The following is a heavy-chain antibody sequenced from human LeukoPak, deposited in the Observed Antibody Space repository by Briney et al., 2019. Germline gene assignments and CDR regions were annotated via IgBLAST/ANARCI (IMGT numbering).Heavy chain of an antibody. Sequence: ASVKVSCKASGYTFTGYYMHWVRQAPGPGLEWMGWINPNSGGTNYAQKFQGRVTMTRDTSISTAYMELSRLRSDDTALYYCARDADYDLLTGLLDYWGQGTLVTVSS. V-gene: IGHV1-2*02. CDR1: GYTFTGYY. CDR3: ARDADYDLLTGLLDY. J-gene: IGHJ4*02. D-gene: IGHD3-9*01. CDR2: INPNSGGT.